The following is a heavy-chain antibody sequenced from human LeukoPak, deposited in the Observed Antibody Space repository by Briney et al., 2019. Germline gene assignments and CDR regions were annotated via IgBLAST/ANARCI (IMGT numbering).Heavy chain of an antibody. CDR2: IYYSGST. Sequence: SETLSLTCTVSGGSISSSSYYWGWIRQPPGKGLEWIGSIYYSGSTYYNPSLKSRVTISVDTSKNQFSLKLSSVTAADTAVYYCASLVGYSSSWYLGDYFDYWGQGTLVTVSS. CDR3: ASLVGYSSSWYLGDYFDY. J-gene: IGHJ4*02. D-gene: IGHD6-13*01. CDR1: GGSISSSSYY. V-gene: IGHV4-39*01.